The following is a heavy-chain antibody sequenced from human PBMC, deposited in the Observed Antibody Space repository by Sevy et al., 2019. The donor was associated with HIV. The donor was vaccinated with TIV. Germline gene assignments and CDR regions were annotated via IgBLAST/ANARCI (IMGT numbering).Heavy chain of an antibody. J-gene: IGHJ4*02. V-gene: IGHV3-73*01. D-gene: IGHD3-22*01. CDR1: GFTFSDAA. CDR2: IRGKANNYAT. CDR3: SIYYDIRAFDS. Sequence: GGSLRLSCAGSGFTFSDAAIHWDRQASGKGLEWLGRIRGKANNYATADAASVKDRFSISRNDLKDTAYLQMNSLRTDDAAMYYCSIYYDIRAFDSWGQGTQVTVSS.